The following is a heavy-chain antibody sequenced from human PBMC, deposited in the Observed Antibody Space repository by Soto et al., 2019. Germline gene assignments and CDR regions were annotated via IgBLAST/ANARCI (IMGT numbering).Heavy chain of an antibody. V-gene: IGHV3-7*03. CDR3: AREGFSYGPKGAVFDH. CDR2: IKEDGSDK. J-gene: IGHJ4*02. CDR1: GFNFRTYW. Sequence: VQLVESGGGLVQPGGSLRLSCAASGFNFRTYWMSWVRQAPGKGLEWVANIKEDGSDKYYVDSVKGRLTVSRDNAKNLLYLQLNSLRAEDTAVYYCAREGFSYGPKGAVFDHWGQGSLVTVSS. D-gene: IGHD5-18*01.